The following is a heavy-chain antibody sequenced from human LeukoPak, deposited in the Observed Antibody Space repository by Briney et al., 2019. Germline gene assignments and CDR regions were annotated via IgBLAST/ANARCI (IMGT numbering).Heavy chain of an antibody. J-gene: IGHJ4*02. CDR1: GGSINGYY. V-gene: IGHV4-59*01. CDR2: ISYSISYSGST. Sequence: PSETLSLTCTVSGGSINGYYWGWIRQPPGKRLEWIGYISYSISYSGSTNYNPSLKSRVTISVDTSKNQFSLQLSSVTAADTAVYYCARGPSNWNDIVDYWGQGTLVTVSS. CDR3: ARGPSNWNDIVDY. D-gene: IGHD1-20*01.